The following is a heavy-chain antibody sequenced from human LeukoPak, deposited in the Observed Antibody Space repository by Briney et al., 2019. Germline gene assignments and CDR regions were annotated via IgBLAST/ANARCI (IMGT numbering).Heavy chain of an antibody. J-gene: IGHJ4*02. CDR1: GYTSTSNY. CDR3: ARDQEGFDY. V-gene: IGHV1-46*01. Sequence: GASVKVSCKASGYTSTSNYIHWVRQAPGQGLEWMGMIYPRDGSTSYAQKFQGRATVTRDTSTSTVHMELSGLRSEDTAVYYCARDQEGFDYWGQGTLVTVSS. CDR2: IYPRDGST.